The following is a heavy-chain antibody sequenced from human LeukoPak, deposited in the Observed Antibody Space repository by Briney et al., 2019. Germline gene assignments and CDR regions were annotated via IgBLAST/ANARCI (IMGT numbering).Heavy chain of an antibody. CDR1: GFTFSSYS. Sequence: GGSLRLSCAASGFTFSSYSMNWVRQAPGKGLEWVSGISGSGGSINYADSVKGRFTISRDNAKNSLYLQMNSLRAEDTAVYYCARDDLLYGSSDYWGQGTLVTVSS. CDR2: ISGSGGSI. J-gene: IGHJ4*02. D-gene: IGHD3-10*01. CDR3: ARDDLLYGSSDY. V-gene: IGHV3-21*01.